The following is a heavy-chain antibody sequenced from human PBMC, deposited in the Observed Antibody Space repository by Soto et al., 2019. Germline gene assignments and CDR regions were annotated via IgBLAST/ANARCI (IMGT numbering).Heavy chain of an antibody. Sequence: QVQLQQWGAGLLKPSETLSLTCAVYGGSFSGYYWSWIRQPPGKGLEWIGEIHHSGSTNYNPSLKSRVTISVDTSKNQFSLKLSSVTAADTAVYYCARGKDIVVLPAARYYYYMDVWGKGTTVTVSS. J-gene: IGHJ6*03. CDR1: GGSFSGYY. V-gene: IGHV4-34*01. D-gene: IGHD2-2*01. CDR2: IHHSGST. CDR3: ARGKDIVVLPAARYYYYMDV.